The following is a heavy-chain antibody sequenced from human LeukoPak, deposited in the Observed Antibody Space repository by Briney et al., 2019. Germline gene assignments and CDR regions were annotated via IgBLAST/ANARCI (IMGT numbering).Heavy chain of an antibody. CDR3: ARDLHSGIAVAGEFDC. CDR1: GYTFTGYY. CDR2: INPNSGGT. D-gene: IGHD6-19*01. Sequence: ASVKVSCKASGYTFTGYYMHWVRQAPGQGLEWMGWINPNSGGTNYAQKFQGRVTMTRDTSISTAYMELSRLRSDDTAVYYCARDLHSGIAVAGEFDCWGQGTLVTVSS. V-gene: IGHV1-2*02. J-gene: IGHJ4*02.